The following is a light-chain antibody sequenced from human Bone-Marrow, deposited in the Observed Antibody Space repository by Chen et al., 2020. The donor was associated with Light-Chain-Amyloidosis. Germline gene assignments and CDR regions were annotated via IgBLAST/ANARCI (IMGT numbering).Light chain of an antibody. CDR2: DDS. CDR1: NIGSTS. J-gene: IGLJ3*02. CDR3: QVWDRSSDRPV. V-gene: IGLV3-21*02. Sequence: SYVLTQPPSVSGAPGQTATMACGGNNIGSTSVHWYQQTPGQAPLLVFYDDSDRPSGIPERLSGSNSGNTATLTISRVEAGDEADYYCQVWDRSSDRPVFGGGTKLTVL.